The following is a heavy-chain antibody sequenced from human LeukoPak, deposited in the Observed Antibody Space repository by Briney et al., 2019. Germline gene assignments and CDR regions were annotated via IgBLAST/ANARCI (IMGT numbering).Heavy chain of an antibody. CDR2: IDYSGNT. CDR3: ARNPVAGFDF. CDR1: GGSISSRCYY. D-gene: IGHD6-19*01. Sequence: SETLSLTCTLPGGSISSRCYYWRWIRQPPGKGLEWIASIDYSGNTYYSPSLKSRVTMFVDTSKNQFSLRLRSVTAADTAVYYCARNPVAGFDFWGQGALVTVSS. J-gene: IGHJ4*02. V-gene: IGHV4-39*01.